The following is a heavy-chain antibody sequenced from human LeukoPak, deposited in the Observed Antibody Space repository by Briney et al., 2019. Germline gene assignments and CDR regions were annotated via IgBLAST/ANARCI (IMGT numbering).Heavy chain of an antibody. CDR2: LSGSGGNT. CDR1: GCTFSSYA. J-gene: IGHJ4*02. Sequence: PGGSLRLSCAASGCTFSSYAMSWVLQAPGKGLEWVSTLSGSGGNTYYADSVEGRVTISRDNSKNTLYLQMNSLRAEDTAVYHCAKGSYYYDSADYFDYWGQGTLVTVSS. CDR3: AKGSYYYDSADYFDY. D-gene: IGHD3-22*01. V-gene: IGHV3-23*01.